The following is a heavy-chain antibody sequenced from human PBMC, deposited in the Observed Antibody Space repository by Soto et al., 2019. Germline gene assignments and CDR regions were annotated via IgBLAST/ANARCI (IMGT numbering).Heavy chain of an antibody. V-gene: IGHV3-33*01. CDR1: GFTFSSYG. J-gene: IGHJ4*02. D-gene: IGHD1-26*01. CDR2: IWYDGSNK. Sequence: QVQLVESGGGVVQPGRSLRLSCAASGFTFSSYGMHWVRQAPGRVLEGVAVIWYDGSNKYYADSVKGRFTISRDNSKNTLYLQMNSVIAEDTAVYYCARDLSGFDGYFDYWGQGTMVNVSS. CDR3: ARDLSGFDGYFDY.